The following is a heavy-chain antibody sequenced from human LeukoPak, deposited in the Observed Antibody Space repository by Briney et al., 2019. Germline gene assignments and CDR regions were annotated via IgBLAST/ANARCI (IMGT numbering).Heavy chain of an antibody. J-gene: IGHJ3*02. V-gene: IGHV4-31*03. CDR2: IYYSGST. Sequence: PSQTLSLTCTVSRGSITRGGYYWSWIRQPPGKGLEWIGYIYYSGSTYYNPSLKSRVTISVDTSKNQFSLKLSSVTAADTAVYYCARVKRAMVLRGDAFDIWGQGTMVTVSS. CDR3: ARVKRAMVLRGDAFDI. D-gene: IGHD4/OR15-4a*01. CDR1: RGSITRGGYY.